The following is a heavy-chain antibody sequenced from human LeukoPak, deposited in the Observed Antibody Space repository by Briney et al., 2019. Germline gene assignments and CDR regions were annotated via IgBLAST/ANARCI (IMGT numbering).Heavy chain of an antibody. Sequence: SETLSLTCTVSGGSISSYYWSWIRQPPGKGLEWIGYIYYSGSTNYNPSLKSRATISVDTSKNQFSLKLSSVTAADTAVYYCARDLKALGDAFDIWGQGTMVTVSS. CDR3: ARDLKALGDAFDI. V-gene: IGHV4-59*01. CDR1: GGSISSYY. J-gene: IGHJ3*02. CDR2: IYYSGST.